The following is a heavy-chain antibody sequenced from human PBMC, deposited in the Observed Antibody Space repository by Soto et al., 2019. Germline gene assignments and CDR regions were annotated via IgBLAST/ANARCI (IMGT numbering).Heavy chain of an antibody. J-gene: IGHJ5*02. CDR3: AAGYTNSPFDL. D-gene: IGHD5-12*01. V-gene: IGHV4-61*01. Sequence: SETLPLTYTVSGGSVRSGSFHWSWIRQPTGKGLEWIGFVYHIGRTNYNPSPKSRVAISVDTSKNQFSLKLSSVTAADTAVYYCAAGYTNSPFDLW. CDR1: GGSVRSGSFH. CDR2: VYHIGRT.